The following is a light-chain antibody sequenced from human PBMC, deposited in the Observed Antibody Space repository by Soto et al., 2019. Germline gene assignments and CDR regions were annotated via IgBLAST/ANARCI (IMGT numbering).Light chain of an antibody. CDR1: QAISSY. V-gene: IGKV1D-8*01. CDR3: QQYYSFPWT. J-gene: IGKJ1*01. CDR2: AAS. Sequence: VIWMTQSPSLLSASTGDRVTISCRMSQAISSYLAWYQQKPGKAPELLIYAASTLQSGAPSRFSGSGSGTDFTLTISCLQSEDFATYYCQQYYSFPWTFGQGTKVDIK.